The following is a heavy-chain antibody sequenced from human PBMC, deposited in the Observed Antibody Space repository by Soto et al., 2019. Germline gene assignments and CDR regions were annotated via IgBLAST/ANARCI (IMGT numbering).Heavy chain of an antibody. CDR2: IGTIGDT. V-gene: IGHV3-13*01. Sequence: VQLEESGGGWAQPGGSLRLSCAASGFTFSSFDMHWVRQRPGEALEWVSYIGTIGDTQYPGSVWGRFTISRDNARNSLYLQMDSLTVGDTAVYYCVRGLLLAAYGDYFDNWGQGALVTVSS. CDR1: GFTFSSFD. J-gene: IGHJ4*02. CDR3: VRGLLLAAYGDYFDN. D-gene: IGHD2-21*01.